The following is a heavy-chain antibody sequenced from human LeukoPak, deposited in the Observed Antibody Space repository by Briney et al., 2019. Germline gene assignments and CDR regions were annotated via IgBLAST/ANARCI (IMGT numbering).Heavy chain of an antibody. D-gene: IGHD1-1*01. CDR3: AKDFVQNGLQ. J-gene: IGHJ4*02. V-gene: IGHV3-23*01. CDR2: ISGSGGST. Sequence: PSETLSLTCTVSGGSISSSSYYWGWIRQAPGKGLEWVSAISGSGGSTYYADSVKGRFTISRDNSKNTLYLQMNSLRAEDTAVYYCAKDFVQNGLQWGQGTLVTVSS. CDR1: GGSISSSSYY.